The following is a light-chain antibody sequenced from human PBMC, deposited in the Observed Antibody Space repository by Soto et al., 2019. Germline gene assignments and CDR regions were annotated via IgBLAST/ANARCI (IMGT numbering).Light chain of an antibody. CDR3: QQYENLPT. J-gene: IGKJ5*01. CDR1: QNINNY. Sequence: DIPMTQSPSSLPASVGDRVTITCQASQNINNYLNWYQQKPGRAPKLLIYDASNLEAGVPSRFRGSGSGTDFTFTISRLQPEDIATYYCQQYENLPTFGQGTRLEIK. CDR2: DAS. V-gene: IGKV1-33*01.